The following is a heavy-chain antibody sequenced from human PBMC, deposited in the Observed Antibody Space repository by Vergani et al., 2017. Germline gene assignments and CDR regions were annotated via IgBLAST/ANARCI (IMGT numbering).Heavy chain of an antibody. V-gene: IGHV4-59*01. Sequence: QVQLQESGPGLVKPSETLSLTCTVSGGSISSYYWSWIREPPGKGLEWIGYIYYSGSTNYNPSLKSRVTLSVDTSKNQFSLKLSSVTAADTAVYYCARGRLDIVVVPAAISFDIWGQGTMVTVSS. CDR2: IYYSGST. D-gene: IGHD2-2*01. CDR3: ARGRLDIVVVPAAISFDI. J-gene: IGHJ3*02. CDR1: GGSISSYY.